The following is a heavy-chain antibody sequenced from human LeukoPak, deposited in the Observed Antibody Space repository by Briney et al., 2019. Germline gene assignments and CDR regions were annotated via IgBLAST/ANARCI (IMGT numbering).Heavy chain of an antibody. J-gene: IGHJ4*02. D-gene: IGHD3-9*01. CDR2: MNHSGST. Sequence: SETLSLTCAVYGGSFSGYYWSWIRQPPGKGLEWIGEMNHSGSTNYNPSLKSRVTISVDTSKNQFSLKLSSVTAADTAVYYCARGGYDILTGYYDYWGQGTLVTVSS. CDR3: ARGGYDILTGYYDY. V-gene: IGHV4-34*01. CDR1: GGSFSGYY.